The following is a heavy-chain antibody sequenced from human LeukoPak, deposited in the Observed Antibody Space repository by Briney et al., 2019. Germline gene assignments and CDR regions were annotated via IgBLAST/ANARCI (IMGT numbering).Heavy chain of an antibody. CDR2: IYYSGST. CDR3: ARYGYRYYDFWSGYPYYYYGMDV. CDR1: GGSVSSGSYY. J-gene: IGHJ6*02. D-gene: IGHD3-3*01. Sequence: KPSETLSLTCTVSGGSVSSGSYYWSWIRQPPGKGLEWIGYIYYSGSTNYNPSLKSRVTISVDTSKNQFSLKLSSVTAADTAVYYCARYGYRYYDFWSGYPYYYYGMDVWGQGTTVTVSS. V-gene: IGHV4-61*01.